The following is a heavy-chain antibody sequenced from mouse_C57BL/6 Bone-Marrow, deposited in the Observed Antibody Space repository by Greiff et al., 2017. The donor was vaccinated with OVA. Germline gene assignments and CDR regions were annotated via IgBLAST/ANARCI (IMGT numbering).Heavy chain of an antibody. CDR1: GFTFSSYG. CDR3: ARQKPSREFAY. D-gene: IGHD2-10*02. J-gene: IGHJ3*01. Sequence: EVQVVESGGDLVKPGGSLKLSCAASGFTFSSYGMSWVRQTPDKRLEWVATISSGGSYTYYPDSVKGRFTISRDNAKNTLYLQMSSLKSEDTAMYYCARQKPSREFAYWGQGTLVTVSA. CDR2: ISSGGSYT. V-gene: IGHV5-6*01.